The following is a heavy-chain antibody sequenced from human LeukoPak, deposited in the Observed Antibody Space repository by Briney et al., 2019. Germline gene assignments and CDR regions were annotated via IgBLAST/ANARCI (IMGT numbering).Heavy chain of an antibody. D-gene: IGHD2-8*01. CDR3: ARLIMRNWFDP. J-gene: IGHJ5*02. CDR2: IYNNGST. V-gene: IGHV4-61*02. CDR1: SGSISSGNYY. Sequence: SETLSLTCTVFSGSISSGNYYWSWIRQPAGKGLEWLGRIYNNGSTNFNPSLKSRLTISLDTAKNQFSLKLSSVTAADTAVYYCARLIMRNWFDPWGQGTLVTVSS.